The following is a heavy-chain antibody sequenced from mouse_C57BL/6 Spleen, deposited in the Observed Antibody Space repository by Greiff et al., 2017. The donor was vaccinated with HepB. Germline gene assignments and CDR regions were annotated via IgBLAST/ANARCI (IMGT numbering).Heavy chain of an antibody. D-gene: IGHD1-1*01. CDR2: INPNNGGT. V-gene: IGHV1-26*01. CDR1: GYTFTDYY. J-gene: IGHJ2*01. Sequence: VQLQQSGPELVKPGASVKISCKASGYTFTDYYMNWVKQSHGKSLEWIGDINPNNGGTSYNQKFKGKATLTVDKSSSTAYMELRSLTSEDSAVYYCARRHYGSSYGFDYWGQGTTLTVSS. CDR3: ARRHYGSSYGFDY.